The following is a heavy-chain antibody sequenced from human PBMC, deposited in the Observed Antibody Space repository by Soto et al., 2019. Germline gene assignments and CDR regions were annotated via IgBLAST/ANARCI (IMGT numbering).Heavy chain of an antibody. CDR3: TTLYSSSSGGEYYYYGMDV. V-gene: IGHV3-15*01. CDR2: IKSKTDGGTT. J-gene: IGHJ6*02. D-gene: IGHD6-6*01. CDR1: GFTFSNAW. Sequence: GGSLRLSCAASGFTFSNAWMSWVRQAPGKGLEWVGRIKSKTDGGTTDYAAPVKGRFTISRDDSKNTLYLQMNSLKTEDTAVYYCTTLYSSSSGGEYYYYGMDVWGQGTTVTVSS.